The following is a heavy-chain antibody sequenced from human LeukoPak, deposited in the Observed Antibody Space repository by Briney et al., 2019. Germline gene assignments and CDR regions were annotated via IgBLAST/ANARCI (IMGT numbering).Heavy chain of an antibody. J-gene: IGHJ6*03. D-gene: IGHD5-24*01. CDR2: ISSRSSYI. V-gene: IGHV3-21*01. CDR1: GFTFSTYT. Sequence: GGSLRLSCAASGFTFSTYTMNWVRQAPGKGLEWVSSISSRSSYIYYADSVKGRFTISRDNAKNSLYLQMNSLRVDDTATYYCARAGEMRYMDVWGKGTAVAVS. CDR3: ARAGEMRYMDV.